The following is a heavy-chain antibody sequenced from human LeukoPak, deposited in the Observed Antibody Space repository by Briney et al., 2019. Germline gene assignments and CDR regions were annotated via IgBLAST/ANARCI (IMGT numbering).Heavy chain of an antibody. Sequence: SETLSLTCTASGGSISSGSYYWSWIRQPAGKGREWIGRIYTSGSTNYNPSLKSRVTISVDTSKNQFSLKLSSVTAADTAAYYCASTYYGSGSADYWGQGTLVTVSS. V-gene: IGHV4-61*02. D-gene: IGHD3-10*01. J-gene: IGHJ4*02. CDR1: GGSISSGSYY. CDR3: ASTYYGSGSADY. CDR2: IYTSGST.